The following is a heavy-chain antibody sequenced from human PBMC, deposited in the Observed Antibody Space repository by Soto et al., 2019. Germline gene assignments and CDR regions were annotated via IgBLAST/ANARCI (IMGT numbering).Heavy chain of an antibody. V-gene: IGHV4-31*03. CDR1: GGSISSGGYY. D-gene: IGHD2-8*01. J-gene: IGHJ4*02. CDR2: IYYSGST. Sequence: SETLSLTCTVSGGSISSGGYYWSWIRQHPGKGLEWIGYIYYSGSTYYNPSLKSRVTISVDTSKNQFSLKLSSVTAADTAVYYGASSVRGFVDNGVFDYWGRVTLVTVSS. CDR3: ASSVRGFVDNGVFDY.